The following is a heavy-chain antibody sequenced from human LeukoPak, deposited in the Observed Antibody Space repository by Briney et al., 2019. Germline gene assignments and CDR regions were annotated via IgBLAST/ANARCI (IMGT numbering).Heavy chain of an antibody. CDR3: ARDYYDSSGYYYLRY. CDR2: IKQDGSEK. D-gene: IGHD3-22*01. Sequence: LPGGSLRLSCAASGFTFSSYWMSWVRQAPGKGLEWVANIKQDGSEKSYVDSVKGRFTISRDNAKNSLYLQMNSLRAEDTAVYYCARDYYDSSGYYYLRYWGQGTPVTISS. V-gene: IGHV3-7*01. J-gene: IGHJ4*02. CDR1: GFTFSSYW.